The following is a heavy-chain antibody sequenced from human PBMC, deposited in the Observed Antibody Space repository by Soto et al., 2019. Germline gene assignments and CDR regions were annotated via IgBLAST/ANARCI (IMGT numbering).Heavy chain of an antibody. J-gene: IGHJ6*03. Sequence: SEXLSLTCAVYGGSFSGYYWNWIRQPPGKGLEWIGEINHSGSTNYNPSLKSRVTISVDTSKNQFSLKLSSVTAADTAVYYCARGEIVVVPANYYYYYYMDVWGKGTTVTVSS. D-gene: IGHD2-2*01. CDR2: INHSGST. V-gene: IGHV4-34*01. CDR3: ARGEIVVVPANYYYYYYMDV. CDR1: GGSFSGYY.